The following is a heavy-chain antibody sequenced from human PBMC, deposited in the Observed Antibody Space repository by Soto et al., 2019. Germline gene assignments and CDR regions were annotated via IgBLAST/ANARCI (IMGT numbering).Heavy chain of an antibody. Sequence: PGGSLRLSCAASGFTFSSYEMNWVRQAPGKGLEWVSYISSSGSTIYYADSVKGRFTISRDNAKNSLYLQMNSLRAEDTAVYYCARLPALRKGSPIDYWGQGTLVTVSS. D-gene: IGHD2-2*01. J-gene: IGHJ4*02. CDR2: ISSSGSTI. CDR1: GFTFSSYE. V-gene: IGHV3-48*03. CDR3: ARLPALRKGSPIDY.